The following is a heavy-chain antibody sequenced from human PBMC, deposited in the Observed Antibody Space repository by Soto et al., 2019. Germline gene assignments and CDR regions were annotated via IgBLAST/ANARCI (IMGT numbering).Heavy chain of an antibody. Sequence: SETLSLTCTVSGGSISSGGYYWSWIRQHPGKGLEWIGYIYYSGSTYYNPSLKSRVTISVDTSKNQFSLKLSSVTAADTAVYYCARDLYLDYYDSNGYYYGMDVWGQGTTVTVSS. CDR2: IYYSGST. D-gene: IGHD3-22*01. J-gene: IGHJ6*02. V-gene: IGHV4-31*03. CDR3: ARDLYLDYYDSNGYYYGMDV. CDR1: GGSISSGGYY.